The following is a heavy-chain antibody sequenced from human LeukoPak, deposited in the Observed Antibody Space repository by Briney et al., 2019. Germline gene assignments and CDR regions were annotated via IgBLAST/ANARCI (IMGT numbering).Heavy chain of an antibody. CDR3: ARGSVGDSAYDGD. D-gene: IGHD5-12*01. CDR2: ISSSSSYI. CDR1: GFTFSSYS. Sequence: PGESLRLSCAASGFTFSSYSMNWVRQAPGKGLEWVSSISSSSSYIYYADSVKGRFTISRDNAKNSLYLQMNSLRVEDTAVYYCARGSVGDSAYDGDWGQGTLVTVSS. V-gene: IGHV3-21*01. J-gene: IGHJ4*02.